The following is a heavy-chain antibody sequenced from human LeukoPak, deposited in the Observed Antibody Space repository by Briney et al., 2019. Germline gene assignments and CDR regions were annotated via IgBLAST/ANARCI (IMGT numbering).Heavy chain of an antibody. CDR3: RLTGTTGQYGFDY. CDR2: INSDGSST. Sequence: PGGSLRLSCAASGFTFSSYWMHWVRRAPGKGLVWVSRINSDGSSTSYADSVKGRFTISRDNAKNTLYLQMNSLRAEDMAVYYCRLTGTTGQYGFDYWGQGTLVTVSS. V-gene: IGHV3-74*01. CDR1: GFTFSSYW. J-gene: IGHJ4*02. D-gene: IGHD1-7*01.